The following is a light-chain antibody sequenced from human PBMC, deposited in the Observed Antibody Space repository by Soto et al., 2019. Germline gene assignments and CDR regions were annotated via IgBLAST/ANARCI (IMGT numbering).Light chain of an antibody. J-gene: IGLJ2*01. Sequence: QSVLTQPPSVSGAPGQRGTISCTGSSSNIGAGYDVQWYQQLPGAAPRRLIFGNTNRPSGVPDRFSGSSSGISASLAVSGVQAGYEAQYYCQSYDISLSVSVVFGGGTKVTVL. V-gene: IGLV1-40*01. CDR1: SSNIGAGYD. CDR3: QSYDISLSVSVV. CDR2: GNT.